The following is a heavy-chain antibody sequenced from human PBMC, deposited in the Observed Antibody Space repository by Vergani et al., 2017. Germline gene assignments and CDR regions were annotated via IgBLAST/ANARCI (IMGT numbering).Heavy chain of an antibody. CDR2: LSASDRRT. Sequence: QVQLVESGGGVVQPGRSLRLSCAASGFSFSSFGFHWVRQAPGKRLEWVSTLSASDRRTHYADSVKGRFTISRDNAKNSLFLEMNSLRFEDTAVYFCTKGSVYYHDSAGHGYDPYTGFDLWGQGTLVTVSS. CDR1: GFSFSSFG. CDR3: TKGSVYYHDSAGHGYDPYTGFDL. J-gene: IGHJ3*01. D-gene: IGHD5-12*01. V-gene: IGHV3-NL1*01.